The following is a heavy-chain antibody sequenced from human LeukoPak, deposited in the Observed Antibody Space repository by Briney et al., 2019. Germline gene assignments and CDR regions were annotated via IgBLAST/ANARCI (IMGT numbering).Heavy chain of an antibody. Sequence: ASVKVSCKASGGTFSSYAISWVRQAPGQGLEWMGRIIPILGIANYAQKFQGRVTITADKSTSTAYMELSSLRSEDTAVYYCARDFYGDGSSWTNYYYGMDVWGQGTTVTVSS. V-gene: IGHV1-69*04. CDR1: GGTFSSYA. D-gene: IGHD6-13*01. J-gene: IGHJ6*02. CDR3: ARDFYGDGSSWTNYYYGMDV. CDR2: IIPILGIA.